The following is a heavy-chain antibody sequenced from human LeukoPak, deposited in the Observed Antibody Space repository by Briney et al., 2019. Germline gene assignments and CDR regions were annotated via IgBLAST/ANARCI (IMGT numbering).Heavy chain of an antibody. CDR1: GFTFTNAD. D-gene: IGHD3-3*02. CDR3: AREISDRVDHSWYFDL. J-gene: IGHJ2*01. Sequence: TGGSLRLSCAASGFTFTNADMHWVRQIVGKGLEWVSAIGAGGDTYYSDSVKGRFTISRENAKNSLYLQMSSLRDGDTAVYFCAREISDRVDHSWYFDLWGRGTLVTVSS. V-gene: IGHV3-13*01. CDR2: IGAGGDT.